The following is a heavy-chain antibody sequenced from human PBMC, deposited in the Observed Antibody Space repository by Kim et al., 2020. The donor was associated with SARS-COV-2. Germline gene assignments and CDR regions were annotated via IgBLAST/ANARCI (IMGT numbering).Heavy chain of an antibody. CDR3: ARVGGGAIAVAGRYYYYYGMDV. J-gene: IGHJ6*02. D-gene: IGHD6-19*01. CDR2: INTNTGNP. CDR1: GYTFTSYA. Sequence: ASVKVSCKASGYTFTSYAMNWVRQAPGQGLEWMGWINTNTGNPTYAQGFTGRFVFSLDTSVSTAYLQISSLKAEDTAVYYCARVGGGAIAVAGRYYYYYGMDVWGQGTTVTVSS. V-gene: IGHV7-4-1*02.